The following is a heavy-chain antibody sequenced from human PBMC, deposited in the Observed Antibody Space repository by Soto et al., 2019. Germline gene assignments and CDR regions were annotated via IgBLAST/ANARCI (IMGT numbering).Heavy chain of an antibody. CDR2: ISSRSHFI. V-gene: IGHV3-21*01. CDR3: ARDPFEFGESYYYYYYMDV. Sequence: GESLKISCAASGFTFTTYSMNWVRQAPGKGLEWVSSISSRSHFIYYADSVKGRFTISRDNAKNSLYLQMNSLRAEDTAVYYCARDPFEFGESYYYYYYMDVWGKGTTVTVSS. D-gene: IGHD3-10*01. J-gene: IGHJ6*03. CDR1: GFTFTTYS.